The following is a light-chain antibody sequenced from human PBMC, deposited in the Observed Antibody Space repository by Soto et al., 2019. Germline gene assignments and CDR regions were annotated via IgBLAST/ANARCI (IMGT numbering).Light chain of an antibody. J-gene: IGKJ1*01. CDR1: QSVSSN. V-gene: IGKV3-15*01. CDR3: QQYNNWLRT. Sequence: EIVMTQSPATLSVSPGERATLSCRASQSVSSNLAWYQQKPGQAPRLLIYGASTRATGIPARFSGSGSGTEFTLTISSPQSEDFAVYYCQQYNNWLRTFGQGTKVDIK. CDR2: GAS.